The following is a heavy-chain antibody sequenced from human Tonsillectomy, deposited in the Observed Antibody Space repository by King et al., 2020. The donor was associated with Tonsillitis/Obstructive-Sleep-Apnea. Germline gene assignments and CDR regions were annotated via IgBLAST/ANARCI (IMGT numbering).Heavy chain of an antibody. V-gene: IGHV4-34*01. Sequence: VQLQQWGAGLLKPSKTLSLTCAVYGGSFSGYYWSWIRQPPGKGLEWIGEINHSGSTNYNPSLKSRVTISVDTSKNPFSLKLSSLTAADTAVYYCARGQKKIVATTYFDYWGQGTLVTVSS. CDR2: INHSGST. J-gene: IGHJ4*02. CDR1: GGSFSGYY. D-gene: IGHD5-12*01. CDR3: ARGQKKIVATTYFDY.